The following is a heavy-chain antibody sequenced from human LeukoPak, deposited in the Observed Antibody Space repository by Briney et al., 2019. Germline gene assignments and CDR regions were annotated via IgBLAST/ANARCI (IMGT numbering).Heavy chain of an antibody. J-gene: IGHJ4*02. CDR1: GYSFTSYW. Sequence: GESLKISCKGSGYSFTSYWIGWVRQMPGKGLEWMGIIYPGDSDTRYSPSFQGQVTISADKSINTAYLQWSSLKASDTAMYYCATTYYYGSGSNMIDYWGQGTLVTVSS. CDR2: IYPGDSDT. D-gene: IGHD3-10*01. CDR3: ATTYYYGSGSNMIDY. V-gene: IGHV5-51*01.